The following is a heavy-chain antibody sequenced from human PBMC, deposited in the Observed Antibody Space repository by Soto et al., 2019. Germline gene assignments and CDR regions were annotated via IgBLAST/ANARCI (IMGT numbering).Heavy chain of an antibody. Sequence: SETLSLTCAVYGGSFSGYYWSWIRQPPGKGLEGIGEINHSGSTNSNPSLKSRVTISVDTSKNQFSLKLSSETAADTAVYYCARGFIVVVPAAIPYDYWGQGTLVTVSS. CDR2: INHSGST. CDR1: GGSFSGYY. V-gene: IGHV4-34*01. D-gene: IGHD2-2*02. CDR3: ARGFIVVVPAAIPYDY. J-gene: IGHJ4*02.